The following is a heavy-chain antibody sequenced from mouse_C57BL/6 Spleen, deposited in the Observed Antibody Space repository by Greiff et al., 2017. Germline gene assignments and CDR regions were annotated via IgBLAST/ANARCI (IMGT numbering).Heavy chain of an antibody. CDR3: ARSDLPYFDY. D-gene: IGHD2-1*01. Sequence: QVQLQQPGAELVMPGASVKLSCKASGYTFTSYWMHWVKQRPGQGLEWIGEIDPSDSYTNYNQKFKGKSTLTVDKSSSTAYLQLSSLTSEDSAVYYCARSDLPYFDYWGQGTTLTVSS. CDR2: IDPSDSYT. CDR1: GYTFTSYW. J-gene: IGHJ2*01. V-gene: IGHV1-69*01.